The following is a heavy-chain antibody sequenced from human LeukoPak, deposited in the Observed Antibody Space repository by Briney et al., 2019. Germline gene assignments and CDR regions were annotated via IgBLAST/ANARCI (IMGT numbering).Heavy chain of an antibody. J-gene: IGHJ5*02. CDR3: ARVVGDSKHNWFDP. Sequence: PSETLSLTCTVSGGSISSSSYYWGWIRQPPGKGLEWIGSIYYSGSTYYNPSLKSRVTISVDTSKNQFSLKLSSVTAADTAVYYCARVVGDSKHNWFDPWGQGTLVTVSS. CDR2: IYYSGST. CDR1: GGSISSSSYY. V-gene: IGHV4-39*07. D-gene: IGHD2-21*02.